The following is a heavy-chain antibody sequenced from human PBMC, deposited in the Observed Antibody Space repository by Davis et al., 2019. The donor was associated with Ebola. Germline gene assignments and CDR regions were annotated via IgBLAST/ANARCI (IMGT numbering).Heavy chain of an antibody. D-gene: IGHD3-3*01. J-gene: IGHJ3*02. CDR3: ARGMVDFWSGYYRRRRAFDI. CDR1: GGSFSGYY. Sequence: GSLRLSCAVYGGSFSGYYWSWIRQPPGKGLEWIGEINHSGSTNYNPSLKSRVTISVDTSKNQFSLKLSSVTAADTAVYYCARGMVDFWSGYYRRRRAFDIWGQGTMVTVSS. CDR2: INHSGST. V-gene: IGHV4-34*01.